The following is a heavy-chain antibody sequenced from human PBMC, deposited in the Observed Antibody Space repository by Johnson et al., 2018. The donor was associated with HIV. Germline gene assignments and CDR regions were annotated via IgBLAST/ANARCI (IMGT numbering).Heavy chain of an antibody. CDR3: FDI. J-gene: IGHJ3*02. Sequence: QVQLVESGGGVVQPRRSLRPSCVASGFSFSSFAMHWVRQAPGKGLEWVSLIYSGDNTKYADSVKGRFIISRDNSKNTLYLQMNSLNTDDTAGNDAFDIWGQGTMVTVSS. CDR1: GFSFSSFA. V-gene: IGHV3-NL1*01. CDR2: IYSGDNT.